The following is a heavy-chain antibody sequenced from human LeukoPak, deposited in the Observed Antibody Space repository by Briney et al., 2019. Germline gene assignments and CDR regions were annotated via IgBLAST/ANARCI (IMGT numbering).Heavy chain of an antibody. CDR2: IYHSGST. V-gene: IGHV4-4*02. CDR1: GSSISSSNW. D-gene: IGHD1-1*01. J-gene: IGHJ4*02. CDR3: TTSRWKYFDY. Sequence: SETLSLTCAVSGSSISSSNWWRWARPPPGQGLEWIGEIYHSGSTNYNPSLKSRVTISVDKSKNQFSLKLSSVTASDTAMYYCTTSRWKYFDYWGRGTLVTVSS.